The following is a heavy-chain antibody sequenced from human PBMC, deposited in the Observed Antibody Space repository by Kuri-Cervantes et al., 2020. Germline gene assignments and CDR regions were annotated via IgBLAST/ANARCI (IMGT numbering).Heavy chain of an antibody. D-gene: IGHD6-19*01. CDR3: AREIAVAGTLFDFLDY. J-gene: IGHJ4*02. CDR2: IWYDGSNK. Sequence: GESLKISCAASGFTFSSYGMHWVRQAPGKGLEWVAVIWYDGSNKYYADSVKGRFTISRDNSKNTLYLQMNSLRAEDTAVYYCAREIAVAGTLFDFLDYWGQGTLVTVSS. V-gene: IGHV3-33*01. CDR1: GFTFSSYG.